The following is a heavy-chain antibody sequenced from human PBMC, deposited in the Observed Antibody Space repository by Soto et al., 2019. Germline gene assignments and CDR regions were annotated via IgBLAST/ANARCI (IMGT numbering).Heavy chain of an antibody. CDR1: GFTFSDHY. CDR2: SRNKANSYTT. J-gene: IGHJ6*03. Sequence: PGGSLRLSCAASGFTFSDHYMDWVRQAPGKGLEWLGRSRNKANSYTTEYAASVKGRFTISRDDSKNSLYLQMNSLKTEDTAVYYCARLLGGAYYYYMDVWGKGTTVTVSS. CDR3: ARLLGGAYYYYMDV. D-gene: IGHD7-27*01. V-gene: IGHV3-72*01.